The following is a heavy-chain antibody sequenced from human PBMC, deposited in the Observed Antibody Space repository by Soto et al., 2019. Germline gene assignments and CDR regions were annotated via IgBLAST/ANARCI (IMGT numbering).Heavy chain of an antibody. V-gene: IGHV4-31*03. D-gene: IGHD3-22*01. CDR2: IYYSGST. J-gene: IGHJ4*02. Sequence: SETLSLTCTVSGGSISSGGYYWSWIRQHPGKGLEWIGYIYYSGSTYYNPSLKSRVTISVDTSKNQFSLKLSSVTVADTAVYYCASGYDSSGYYTFDYWGQGTLVTVSS. CDR1: GGSISSGGYY. CDR3: ASGYDSSGYYTFDY.